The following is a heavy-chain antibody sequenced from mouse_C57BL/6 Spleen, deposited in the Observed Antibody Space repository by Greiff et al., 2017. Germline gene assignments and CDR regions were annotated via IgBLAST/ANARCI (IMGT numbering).Heavy chain of an antibody. Sequence: EVKLVESGGGLVQPGGSLSLSCAASGFTFTDYYMSWVRQPPGKALEWLGFIRNKANGYTTEYSASVKGRFTISRDNSQSILYLQMNALRAEDSATYYCAREYGNYYYAMDYWGQGTSVTVSS. CDR1: GFTFTDYY. CDR2: IRNKANGYTT. J-gene: IGHJ4*01. CDR3: AREYGNYYYAMDY. V-gene: IGHV7-3*01. D-gene: IGHD2-10*02.